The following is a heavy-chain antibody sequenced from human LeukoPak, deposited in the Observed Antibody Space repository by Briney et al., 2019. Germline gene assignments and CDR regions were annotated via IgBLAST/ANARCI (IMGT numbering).Heavy chain of an antibody. J-gene: IGHJ3*02. V-gene: IGHV3-20*04. CDR2: INWNGGST. D-gene: IGHD3-10*01. CDR3: ARGQNYYGSGSQTFDI. CDR1: GFTLDDYG. Sequence: GGTLRLSCAASGFTLDDYGMSWVRQAPGKGLEWVSGINWNGGSTGYADSVKGRFTISRDNAKNSLYLQVSSLRAEDTAWYYCARGQNYYGSGSQTFDIWGQGTMVTVSS.